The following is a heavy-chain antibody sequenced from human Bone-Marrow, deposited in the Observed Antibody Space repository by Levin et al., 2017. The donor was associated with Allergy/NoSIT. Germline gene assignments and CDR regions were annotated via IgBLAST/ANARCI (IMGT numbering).Heavy chain of an antibody. J-gene: IGHJ4*02. CDR1: GYTFINFY. D-gene: IGHD3-16*02. Sequence: GESLKISCKASGYTFINFYIHWVRQAPGQGLEWMVVMHPSDGATNYAEMLQGIVIISRDTSTNTVYMVLSSLTSDDTAMYYCAREGNNKIVADYYRHWGQGTLVTVSS. CDR2: MHPSDGAT. CDR3: AREGNNKIVADYYRH. V-gene: IGHV1-46*04.